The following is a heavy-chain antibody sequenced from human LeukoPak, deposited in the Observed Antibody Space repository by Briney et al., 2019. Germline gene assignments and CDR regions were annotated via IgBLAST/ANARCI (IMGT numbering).Heavy chain of an antibody. Sequence: GGSLRLSCAASGFTFSTYWMHWVRQAPGEGLVWVARIKGDGSSTIYADSVKGRFTISRDNSKNTLYLQTSSLRAEDTAVYYCARASTTVPNLLDHWGRGTLVTVSS. J-gene: IGHJ4*02. CDR3: ARASTTVPNLLDH. V-gene: IGHV3-74*01. CDR1: GFTFSTYW. D-gene: IGHD4-17*01. CDR2: IKGDGSST.